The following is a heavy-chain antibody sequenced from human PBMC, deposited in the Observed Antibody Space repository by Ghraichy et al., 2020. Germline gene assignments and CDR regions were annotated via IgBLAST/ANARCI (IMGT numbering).Heavy chain of an antibody. CDR2: ISGSGGST. J-gene: IGHJ4*02. CDR1: GFTFSSYA. D-gene: IGHD6-19*01. V-gene: IGHV3-23*01. CDR3: AKGGAVAEYYFDY. Sequence: WGSLRLSCAASGFTFSSYAMSWVRQAPGKGLEWVSAISGSGGSTYYADSVKGRFTISRDNSKNTLYLQMNSLRAEDTAVYYCAKGGAVAEYYFDYWGQGTLVTVSS.